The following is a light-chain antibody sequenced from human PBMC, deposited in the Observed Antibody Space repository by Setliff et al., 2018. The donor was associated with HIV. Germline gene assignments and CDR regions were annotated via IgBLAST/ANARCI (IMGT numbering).Light chain of an antibody. CDR2: SNN. Sequence: QSALTQPPSASGTPGQRVAISYSGSSSNIGSNTVNWYQQLPRTAPKLLIYSNNQRPSGVPDRFSGSKSGTSASLAISGLQSEDEADYYCAAWDDSLNGPYYVFGTGTKVTVL. CDR1: SSNIGSNT. CDR3: AAWDDSLNGPYYV. V-gene: IGLV1-44*01. J-gene: IGLJ1*01.